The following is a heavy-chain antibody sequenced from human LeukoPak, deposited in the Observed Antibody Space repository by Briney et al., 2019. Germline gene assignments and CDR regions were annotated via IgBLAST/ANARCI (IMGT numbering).Heavy chain of an antibody. D-gene: IGHD3-22*01. CDR3: ARVAQYYYDSSGYYCPDY. CDR1: GFIFSAYT. Sequence: PGGSLRLSCAASGFIFSAYTMNWVRQAPGKGLEWVSSISSSSTYKYYADSVKGRFTISRDNAQNSVYLQMNSLRAEDTAVYYCARVAQYYYDSSGYYCPDYWGQGTLVTVSS. CDR2: ISSSSTYK. V-gene: IGHV3-21*01. J-gene: IGHJ4*02.